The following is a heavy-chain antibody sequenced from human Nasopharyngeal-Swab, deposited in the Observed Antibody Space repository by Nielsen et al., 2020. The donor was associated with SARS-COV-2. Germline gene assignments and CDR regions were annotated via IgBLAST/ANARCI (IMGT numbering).Heavy chain of an antibody. CDR2: INWNGGST. D-gene: IGHD3-22*01. J-gene: IGHJ4*02. CDR1: GFTFDDYG. V-gene: IGHV3-20*04. CDR3: ARGVDYYDSSGYYRGGFDC. Sequence: GGSLRLSCAASGFTFDDYGMSWVRQAPGKGLEWVSGINWNGGSTGYADSVKGRFTISRDNAKNSLYLQMNSLRAEDTALYYCARGVDYYDSSGYYRGGFDCWGQGTLVTVSS.